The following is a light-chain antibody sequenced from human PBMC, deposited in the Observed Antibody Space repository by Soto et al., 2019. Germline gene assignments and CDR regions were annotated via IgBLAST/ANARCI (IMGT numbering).Light chain of an antibody. V-gene: IGLV2-14*01. CDR3: SSYTSISTLDVV. CDR2: DVS. J-gene: IGLJ2*01. Sequence: QSALTQPASVSGSPGQSITISCTGTSRDVGGYNYVSWYQQHPGKAPKLMIYDVSNRPSGVSNRFSGSKSGNTASLTISGLQAEDEADYYCSSYTSISTLDVVFGGGTKLTVL. CDR1: SRDVGGYNY.